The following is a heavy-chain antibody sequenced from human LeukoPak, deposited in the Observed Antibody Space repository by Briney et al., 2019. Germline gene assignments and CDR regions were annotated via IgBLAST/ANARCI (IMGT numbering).Heavy chain of an antibody. V-gene: IGHV1-2*02. CDR2: INPNSGGT. D-gene: IGHD3-10*01. CDR3: ARDSRYNNVGDY. Sequence: ASVKVSCKASGYSFIDYYIHWVRQAPGQGLEWMGWINPNSGGTNYAQKFQGRVTMTRDTSISTAYMELSRLRSDDTAVYFCARDSRYNNVGDYWGQGTLVTVSS. J-gene: IGHJ4*02. CDR1: GYSFIDYY.